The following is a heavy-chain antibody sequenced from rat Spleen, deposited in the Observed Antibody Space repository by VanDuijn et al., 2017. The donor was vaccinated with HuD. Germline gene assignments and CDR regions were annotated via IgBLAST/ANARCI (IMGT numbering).Heavy chain of an antibody. CDR2: IRNKANGYTT. V-gene: IGHV7-7*01. Sequence: EVKMLESGGGLVQPGGSMRLSCAASGFTFTDFYMNWIRQPAGKAPEWLGFIRNKANGYTTEYNPSVKGRFTISRDNTQNMFFLQMNTLRAEDTATYYCARRGYNNYFFDYWGQGVMVTVSA. CDR3: ARRGYNNYFFDY. D-gene: IGHD1-10*01. J-gene: IGHJ2*01. CDR1: GFTFTDFY.